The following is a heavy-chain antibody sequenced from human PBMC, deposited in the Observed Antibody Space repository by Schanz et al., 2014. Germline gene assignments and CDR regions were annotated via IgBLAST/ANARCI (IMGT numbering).Heavy chain of an antibody. J-gene: IGHJ4*02. CDR3: AKNQYDDVDLSSFYFDF. CDR2: VHPGGST. V-gene: IGHV3-66*01. D-gene: IGHD3-10*02. CDR1: GFIVRSNY. Sequence: EVQLVESAGGLVQPGGSLRLSCAVSGFIVRSNYMTWVRQAPGKGLEWVSFVHPGGSTYYPDSVKGRFTISRDSSKNTLYLQMNSLRPEDTAIYYCAKNQYDDVDLSSFYFDFWGQGTLVTVSS.